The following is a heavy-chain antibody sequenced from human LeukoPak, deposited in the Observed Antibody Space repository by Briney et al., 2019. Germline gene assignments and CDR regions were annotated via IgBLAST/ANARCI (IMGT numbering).Heavy chain of an antibody. D-gene: IGHD2-21*02. J-gene: IGHJ4*02. CDR1: GYTFTNYH. V-gene: IGHV1-8*03. Sequence: GASVKVSCKASGYTFTNYHINRGRQASGQGLEWMTWINPDTGDKGYARKFQDRVTITTDTSISTAYMELSSLSSEDTAVYFCARTTSMTASGYDYWGQGTLVTVSS. CDR3: ARTTSMTASGYDY. CDR2: INPDTGDK.